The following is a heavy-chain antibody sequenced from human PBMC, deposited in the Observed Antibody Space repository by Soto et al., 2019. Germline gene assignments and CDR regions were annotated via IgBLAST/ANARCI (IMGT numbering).Heavy chain of an antibody. J-gene: IGHJ5*02. CDR3: ARERYNWNDRPFDP. V-gene: IGHV1-69*08. CDR1: GGTFSSYT. D-gene: IGHD1-1*01. Sequence: QVQLVQSGAEVKKPGSSVKVSCKASGGTFSSYTISWVRQAPGQGLEWMGRIIPILGIANYAQKFQGRVTITADKSTSTAYMELSSLRSEDTAVYYCARERYNWNDRPFDPWGQGTLVTVSS. CDR2: IIPILGIA.